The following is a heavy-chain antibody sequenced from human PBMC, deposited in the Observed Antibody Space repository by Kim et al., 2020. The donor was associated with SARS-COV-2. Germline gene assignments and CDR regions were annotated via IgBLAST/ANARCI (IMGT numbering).Heavy chain of an antibody. J-gene: IGHJ4*02. D-gene: IGHD3-10*01. CDR3: ARPQRGVLGRASVFDE. Sequence: KCQGRVTMTRETSTSTVYMELSSLTSEDTAVYYCARPQRGVLGRASVFDEWGQGTLVTVSS. V-gene: IGHV1-46*01.